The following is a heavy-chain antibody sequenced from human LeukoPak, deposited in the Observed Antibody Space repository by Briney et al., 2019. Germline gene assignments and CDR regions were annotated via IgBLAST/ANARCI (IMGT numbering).Heavy chain of an antibody. Sequence: ASVNVSCKASGGTFSSYAISWVRQAPGQGLEWMGGIIPIFGTANYAQKFQGRVTITADESTSTAYMELSSLRSEDAAVYYCARLGPHYGGNPDNWFDPWGQGTLVTVSS. V-gene: IGHV1-69*13. J-gene: IGHJ5*02. CDR1: GGTFSSYA. CDR2: IIPIFGTA. D-gene: IGHD4-23*01. CDR3: ARLGPHYGGNPDNWFDP.